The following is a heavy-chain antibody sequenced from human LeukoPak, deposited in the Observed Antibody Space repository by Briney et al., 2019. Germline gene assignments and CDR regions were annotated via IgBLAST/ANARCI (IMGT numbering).Heavy chain of an antibody. CDR3: ARDSGTYHTLNS. J-gene: IGHJ5*02. Sequence: SETLSLTCIVSGGSISSSSYYWGWIRQPPGKGLEWIGSIYYSGSTYYNPSLKTRVAISVDTSKNQFSLKLTSVTAADTAIYYCARDSGTYHTLNSWGQGTLVTVSS. CDR1: GGSISSSSYY. D-gene: IGHD1-26*01. CDR2: IYYSGST. V-gene: IGHV4-39*07.